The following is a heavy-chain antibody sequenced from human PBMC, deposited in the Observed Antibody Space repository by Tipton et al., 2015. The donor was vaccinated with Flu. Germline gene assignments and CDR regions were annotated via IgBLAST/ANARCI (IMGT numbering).Heavy chain of an antibody. D-gene: IGHD3-22*01. V-gene: IGHV4-59*01. J-gene: IGHJ5*02. CDR1: GASINSYY. CDR2: ITNIGTT. Sequence: TLSLTCTVSGASINSYYWSWIRQPPGKGLEWIAYITNIGTTSYNPSPRSRVPLSIDTSENQISLSLSSVTAADTAVYYCAGDVGLYDSRGYFAVCDPWGQAPLV. CDR3: AGDVGLYDSRGYFAVCDP.